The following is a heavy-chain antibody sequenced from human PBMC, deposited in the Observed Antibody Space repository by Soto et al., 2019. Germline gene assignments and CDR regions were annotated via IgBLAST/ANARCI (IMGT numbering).Heavy chain of an antibody. CDR1: GFTFSSYG. V-gene: IGHV3-23*01. Sequence: GGSLRLSFAASGFTFSSYGMHWVRQAPGKGLEWVSGISGSGISTHYADSVKGRFTVSRDNSKNTLYLQMNSLRAEDTAVYNCAKEPVGPDWYFDLWGRGTLVTVSS. CDR2: ISGSGIST. J-gene: IGHJ2*01. CDR3: AKEPVGPDWYFDL.